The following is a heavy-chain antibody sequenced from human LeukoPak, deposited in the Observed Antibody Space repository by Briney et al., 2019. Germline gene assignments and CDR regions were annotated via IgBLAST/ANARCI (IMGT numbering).Heavy chain of an antibody. Sequence: PGGSLRLSCAASGFTVSSNYMSWVRQAPGKGLEWVSVIYSGGSTYYADSVKGRFTISRDNSKNTLYLQMNSLRAEDTAVYYCARDLTTVTYYYYGMDVWGQGTTVTVS. J-gene: IGHJ6*02. V-gene: IGHV3-66*01. D-gene: IGHD4-11*01. CDR1: GFTVSSNY. CDR2: IYSGGST. CDR3: ARDLTTVTYYYYGMDV.